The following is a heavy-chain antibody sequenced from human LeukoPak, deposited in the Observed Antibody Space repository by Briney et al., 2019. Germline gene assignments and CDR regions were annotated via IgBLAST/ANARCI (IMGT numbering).Heavy chain of an antibody. CDR3: ATEYCASSSCRFDS. CDR2: ISSSGST. V-gene: IGHV4-61*02. J-gene: IGHJ4*02. D-gene: IGHD2-2*01. CDR1: GDSISSGDYY. Sequence: SETLSLTCTVSGDSISSGDYYWSWIRQPAGKGLEWIGRISSSGSTNYNPSLKSRVTISLDTSKKQFSLKLTSVTAADTAIYYCATEYCASSSCRFDSWGQGTLVTVSS.